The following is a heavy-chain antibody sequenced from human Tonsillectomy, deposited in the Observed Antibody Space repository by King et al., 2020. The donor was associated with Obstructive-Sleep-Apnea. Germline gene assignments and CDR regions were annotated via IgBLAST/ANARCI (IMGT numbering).Heavy chain of an antibody. J-gene: IGHJ4*02. CDR1: GFTFSSNG. D-gene: IGHD2-21*02. V-gene: IGHV3-30*02. CDR2: VRDDGSNG. Sequence: VQLVESGVGVVQPGRSLRLSCAASGFTFSSNGMDWVRQAPGKGLEWGGFVRDDGSNGYYADSVRGRLPISIDNSNNTLYLQMNSLRTEDTAVYYCAKNSGRGDWAPFDYWGQGTLVTVSS. CDR3: AKNSGRGDWAPFDY.